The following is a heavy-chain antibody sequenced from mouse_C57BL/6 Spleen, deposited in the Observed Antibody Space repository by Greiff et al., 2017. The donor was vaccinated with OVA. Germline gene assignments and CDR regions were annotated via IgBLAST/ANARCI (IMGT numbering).Heavy chain of an antibody. CDR3: ARWDYSNAMDY. J-gene: IGHJ4*01. CDR2: IYPGSGNT. CDR1: GYTFTDYY. Sequence: SGAELVRPGASVKLSCKASGYTFTDYYINWVKQRPGQGLEWIARIYPGSGNTYYNEKFKGKATLTAEKSSSTAYMQLSSLTSEDSAVYFCARWDYSNAMDYWGQGTSVTVSS. V-gene: IGHV1-76*01. D-gene: IGHD2-5*01.